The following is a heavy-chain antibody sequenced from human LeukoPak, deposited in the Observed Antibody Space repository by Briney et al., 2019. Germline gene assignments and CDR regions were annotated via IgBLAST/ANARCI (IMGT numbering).Heavy chain of an antibody. D-gene: IGHD3-9*01. CDR1: GFTVSSNY. CDR2: IYSGGST. Sequence: QPGGSLRLSCAASGFTVSSNYMSWVRQAPGKGLEWVSVIYSGGSTYYADSVKGRFTISRDNSKNTLYLQMNSLRAEDTAVYYCARAARPYILSGYEQQGPDYYGMDVWGQGTTVTVSS. CDR3: ARAARPYILSGYEQQGPDYYGMDV. V-gene: IGHV3-53*01. J-gene: IGHJ6*02.